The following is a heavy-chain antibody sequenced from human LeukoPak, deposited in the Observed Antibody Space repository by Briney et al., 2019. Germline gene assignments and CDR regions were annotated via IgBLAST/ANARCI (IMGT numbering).Heavy chain of an antibody. J-gene: IGHJ3*02. V-gene: IGHV4-34*01. D-gene: IGHD6-19*01. CDR1: GGSFSGYY. CDR3: ARSRFVAVAGRHAFDI. CDR2: INHSGRT. Sequence: SETLSLTCAVYGGSFSGYYWSWIRQPPGKGLEWIGEINHSGRTNYNPSLKSRVTISVDTSKNQFSLKLSSVTAADTAVYYCARSRFVAVAGRHAFDIWGQGTMVTVSS.